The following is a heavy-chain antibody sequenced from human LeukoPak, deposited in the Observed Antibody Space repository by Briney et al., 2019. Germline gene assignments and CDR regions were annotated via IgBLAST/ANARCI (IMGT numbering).Heavy chain of an antibody. D-gene: IGHD1-20*01. J-gene: IGHJ5*02. CDR1: GPTFTDFY. V-gene: IGHV1-2*02. CDR3: ARAGISASGEFDP. Sequence: GASVKVSCKASGPTFTDFYMHWVRQAPGQGLEWMGWIHPKSGGTKYAQKFQDTVTMTRDTAINTAYLEVSSLRSDDTAVYYCARAGISASGEFDPWGQGTLVTVSS. CDR2: IHPKSGGT.